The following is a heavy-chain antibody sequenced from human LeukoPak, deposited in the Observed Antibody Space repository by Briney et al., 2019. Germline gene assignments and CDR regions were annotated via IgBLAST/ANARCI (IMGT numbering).Heavy chain of an antibody. J-gene: IGHJ4*02. D-gene: IGHD4-23*01. CDR2: ISAYNAKT. CDR1: GYTFTRYG. CDR3: ARDATVVTPGSTFDY. V-gene: IGHV1-18*01. Sequence: ASVNVSCKASGYTFTRYGISWVRQAPGQGLEWMGWISAYNAKTNYAQKLQGRVSMTTDTPTSTAYMELRSLRSDDTAVYYCARDATVVTPGSTFDYWGQGTLVTVSS.